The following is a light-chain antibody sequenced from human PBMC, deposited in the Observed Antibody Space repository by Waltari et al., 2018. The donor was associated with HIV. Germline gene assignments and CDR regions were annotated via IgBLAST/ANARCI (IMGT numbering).Light chain of an antibody. CDR1: QTISTY. Sequence: DIQMTQSPSSLSASVGDKFTITCRASQTISTYLNWFQQTPGRPPKLLIFVASTLQSGVPSRFSGSGSGTDFTLTISSLQPEDFATYYCQQSFTTPYTFGQGTKLEI. V-gene: IGKV1-39*01. J-gene: IGKJ2*01. CDR2: VAS. CDR3: QQSFTTPYT.